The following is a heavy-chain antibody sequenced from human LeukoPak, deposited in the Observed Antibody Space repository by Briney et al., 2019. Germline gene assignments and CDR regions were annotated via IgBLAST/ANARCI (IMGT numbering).Heavy chain of an antibody. CDR2: ISAYNGYT. V-gene: IGHV1-18*01. J-gene: IGHJ4*02. CDR1: GYTFTSYG. D-gene: IGHD2-2*01. Sequence: ASVKVSCKASGYTFTSYGISWVRQAPGQGLEWMGWISAYNGYTNYAQKLQSRVTMTRDTSTSTVYMELSSLRSEDTAVYYCARDPVGVVPAAPDYWGQGTLVTVSS. CDR3: ARDPVGVVPAAPDY.